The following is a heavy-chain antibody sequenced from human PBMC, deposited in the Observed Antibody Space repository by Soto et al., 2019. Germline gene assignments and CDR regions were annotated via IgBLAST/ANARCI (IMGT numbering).Heavy chain of an antibody. CDR3: ARAGIAARPIYGMDV. CDR2: INPNSGGT. V-gene: IGHV1-2*02. J-gene: IGHJ6*02. Sequence: GASVKVSCKASGYTFTGYYMHWVRQAPGQGLEWMGWINPNSGGTNYAQKFQGRVTMTRDTSISTAYMELSRLRSDDTAVYYCARAGIAARPIYGMDVWGQGTTVTVSS. CDR1: GYTFTGYY. D-gene: IGHD6-6*01.